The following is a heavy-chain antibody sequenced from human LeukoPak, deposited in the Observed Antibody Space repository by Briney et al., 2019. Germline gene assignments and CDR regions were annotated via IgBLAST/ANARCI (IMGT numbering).Heavy chain of an antibody. Sequence: PSQTLSLTCTVSGCTLSSDGYYWRWLPQPPGKGLEWIGYIYYSGSNYYNPSLERRVTILVNTFKNHFSLKLIAVTAADTAVYDYARDNYYDRSFGYWGQGTLVTVSS. CDR1: GCTLSSDGYY. CDR3: ARDNYYDRSFGY. D-gene: IGHD3-22*01. J-gene: IGHJ4*02. V-gene: IGHV4-31*03. CDR2: IYYSGSN.